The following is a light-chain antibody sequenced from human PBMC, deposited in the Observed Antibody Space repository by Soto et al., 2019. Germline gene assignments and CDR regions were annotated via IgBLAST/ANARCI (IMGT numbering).Light chain of an antibody. CDR1: QGLKF. Sequence: DIQMTHSPSSVSASVGDTVTITCRASQGLKFLAWYQQKPGKAPRLLIYEATNLQSGVPSRFSGSGSGTEFTLTISSLQPDDFATYYCQQYNSYSFGQGTKVDIK. CDR2: EAT. V-gene: IGKV1-5*01. CDR3: QQYNSYS. J-gene: IGKJ1*01.